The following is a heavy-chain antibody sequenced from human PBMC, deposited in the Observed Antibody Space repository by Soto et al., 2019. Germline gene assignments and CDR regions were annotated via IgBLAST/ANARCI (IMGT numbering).Heavy chain of an antibody. CDR2: ISSSSTII. CDR3: AKEAVPGKGTYFAS. Sequence: GRGLEWVSYISSSSTIIYYTHSVKGRFTISRENAKNSLYLQMDGLRGEDTAVYYCAKEAVPGKGTYFASWVKRILVPVSS. D-gene: IGHD2-2*01. J-gene: IGHJ4*02. V-gene: IGHV3-48*01.